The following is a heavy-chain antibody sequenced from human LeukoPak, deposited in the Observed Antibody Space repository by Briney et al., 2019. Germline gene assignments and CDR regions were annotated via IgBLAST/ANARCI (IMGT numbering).Heavy chain of an antibody. CDR2: IKEDGSEN. CDR3: ANAGNLFRSLNY. Sequence: GGSLRLSCAASGFTFSYYWMSWVRQAPGKGLEWVANIKEDGSENYSVDSVKGRFTISRDNAKNSLYLQMNSLRAEDTAVYYCANAGNLFRSLNYWGPGTLVTVSS. J-gene: IGHJ4*02. D-gene: IGHD4-23*01. V-gene: IGHV3-7*01. CDR1: GFTFSYYW.